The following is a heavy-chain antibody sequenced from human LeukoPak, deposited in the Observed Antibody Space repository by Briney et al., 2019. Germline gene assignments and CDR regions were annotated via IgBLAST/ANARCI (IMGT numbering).Heavy chain of an antibody. CDR2: ISSSGSTI. CDR1: GFTFSDYY. V-gene: IGHV3-11*01. D-gene: IGHD6-13*01. J-gene: IGHJ6*02. Sequence: PGGSLRLPCAASGFTFSDYYMSWIRQAPGKGPEWVSYISSSGSTIYYADSVKGRFTISRDNAKTSLYLQMNSLRAEDTAVYYCARDRIGYSSSWYSYSYGMDVWGQGTTVTVSS. CDR3: ARDRIGYSSSWYSYSYGMDV.